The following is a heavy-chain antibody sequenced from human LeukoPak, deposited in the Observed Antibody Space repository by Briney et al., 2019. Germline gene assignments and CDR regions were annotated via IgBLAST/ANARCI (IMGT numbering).Heavy chain of an antibody. D-gene: IGHD1-7*01. J-gene: IGHJ3*02. Sequence: SETLSLTCAVSGGSISSGGYSWSWIRQPPGKGLEWIGYIYHSGSTYYNPSLKSRVTISVDRSKNQFSLKLSSVTAADTAVYYCARDRITGTTVGAFDIWAKGQWSPSLQ. CDR1: GGSISSGGYS. CDR2: IYHSGST. V-gene: IGHV4-30-2*01. CDR3: ARDRITGTTVGAFDI.